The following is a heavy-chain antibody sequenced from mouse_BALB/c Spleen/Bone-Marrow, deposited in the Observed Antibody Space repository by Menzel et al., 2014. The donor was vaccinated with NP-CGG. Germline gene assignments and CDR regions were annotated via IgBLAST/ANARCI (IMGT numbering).Heavy chain of an antibody. CDR1: GYTFTDYE. J-gene: IGHJ4*01. CDR3: RAYYRYDGYAMDY. CDR2: IDPETGGT. D-gene: IGHD2-14*01. Sequence: LVESGAELVRPGASVTLSCKASGYTFTDYEMHWVKQTPVHGLEWIGAIDPETGGTAYNQKFKGKATLTADKSSSTAYMVLRSLTSEDSAVYYCRAYYRYDGYAMDYWGQGTSVTVSS. V-gene: IGHV1-15*01.